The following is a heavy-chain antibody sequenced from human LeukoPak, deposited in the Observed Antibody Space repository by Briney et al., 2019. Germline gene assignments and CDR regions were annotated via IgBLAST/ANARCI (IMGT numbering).Heavy chain of an antibody. Sequence: GGSLRLSCAASGFPFNNYWMTWVRQAPGEGLEWVANIKQDDNERFYVDSVKGRFTISRDNAKNSLYLQMYSLRAEDTAVYYCASGTAYYGPGSRIDYWGRGTLVTVSS. D-gene: IGHD3-10*01. V-gene: IGHV3-7*01. J-gene: IGHJ4*02. CDR1: GFPFNNYW. CDR3: ASGTAYYGPGSRIDY. CDR2: IKQDDNER.